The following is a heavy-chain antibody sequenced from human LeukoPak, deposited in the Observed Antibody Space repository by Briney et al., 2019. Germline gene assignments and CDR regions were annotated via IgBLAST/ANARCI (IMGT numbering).Heavy chain of an antibody. CDR3: ARRDSSGWYYFDY. Sequence: GGSLRLSCAASGFTFNDYHMNWIRQAPGKGLEWISYISPGGGDIYFADSVKGRFTLSRDNAKNSLYLQVSSLTAEDTAVYYCARRDSSGWYYFDYWGQGTLVTVSS. J-gene: IGHJ4*02. CDR2: ISPGGGDI. D-gene: IGHD6-19*01. V-gene: IGHV3-11*01. CDR1: GFTFNDYH.